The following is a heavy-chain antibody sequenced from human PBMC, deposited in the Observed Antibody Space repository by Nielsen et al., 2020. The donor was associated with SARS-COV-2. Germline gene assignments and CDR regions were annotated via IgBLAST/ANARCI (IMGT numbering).Heavy chain of an antibody. CDR1: GFTFSSYA. D-gene: IGHD4-17*01. Sequence: GESLEISCAASGFTFSSYAMSWVRQAPGKGLEWVSAISGSGGSTYYADSVKGRFTISRDNSKNTLYLQMNSLRAEDTAVYYCAKGFDYGDRPHYYWGQGTLVTVSS. CDR3: AKGFDYGDRPHYY. V-gene: IGHV3-23*01. CDR2: ISGSGGST. J-gene: IGHJ4*02.